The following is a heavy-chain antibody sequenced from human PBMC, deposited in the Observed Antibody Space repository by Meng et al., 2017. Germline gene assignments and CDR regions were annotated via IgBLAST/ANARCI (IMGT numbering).Heavy chain of an antibody. CDR1: GFTFSSYA. V-gene: IGHV3-23*01. CDR2: ISGSGGST. Sequence: GESLKIPCAASGFTFSSYAMSWVRQAPGKGLEWVSAISGSGGSTYYADSVKGRFTISRDNSKNTLYLQMNSLRAEDTAVYYCAKNRLDIVVVVAATVDYWGQGTLVTVSS. CDR3: AKNRLDIVVVVAATVDY. J-gene: IGHJ4*02. D-gene: IGHD2-15*01.